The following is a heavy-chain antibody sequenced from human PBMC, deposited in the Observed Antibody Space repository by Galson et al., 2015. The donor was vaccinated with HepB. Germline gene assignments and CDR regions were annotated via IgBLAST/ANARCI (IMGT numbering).Heavy chain of an antibody. CDR2: IYPGDSDT. V-gene: IGHV5-51*03. Sequence: QSGAEVKKPGESLKISCKGSGYSFTSYWIGWVRQMPGKGLEWMGIIYPGDSDTRYSPSFQGQVTISADKSISTAYLQWSSLKASDTAMYYCARTSDYGDRPETKGICDYWGQGTLVTVSS. D-gene: IGHD4-17*01. CDR1: GYSFTSYW. CDR3: ARTSDYGDRPETKGICDY. J-gene: IGHJ4*02.